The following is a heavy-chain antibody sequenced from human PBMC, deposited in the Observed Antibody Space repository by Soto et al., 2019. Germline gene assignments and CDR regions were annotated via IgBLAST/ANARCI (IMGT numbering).Heavy chain of an antibody. D-gene: IGHD1-26*01. Sequence: GGSLRLSCAASGFTFSKYAMDWVRQAPGKGLEWVSTISGDGAATYYADSVKGRFTISRDNSKNTLFLQMNSLRAEDTAVYYCAKDPSGTYSYSDFWGQGTLVTVS. CDR2: ISGDGAAT. V-gene: IGHV3-23*01. J-gene: IGHJ4*02. CDR1: GFTFSKYA. CDR3: AKDPSGTYSYSDF.